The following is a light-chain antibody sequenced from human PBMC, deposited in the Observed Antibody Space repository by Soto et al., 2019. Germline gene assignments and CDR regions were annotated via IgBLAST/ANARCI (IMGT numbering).Light chain of an antibody. J-gene: IGKJ5*01. V-gene: IGKV3-11*01. CDR1: QSVSTY. CDR3: QQYNNWPPT. CDR2: DAS. Sequence: ENVVSESPATLSVSKGERATLSCRASQSVSTYLAWYQQRPGQAPRLLIYDASYRATDIPPRFSGSGSGTDFTLTISSLEPEDFVVYYCQQYNNWPPTFGQGTRLEI.